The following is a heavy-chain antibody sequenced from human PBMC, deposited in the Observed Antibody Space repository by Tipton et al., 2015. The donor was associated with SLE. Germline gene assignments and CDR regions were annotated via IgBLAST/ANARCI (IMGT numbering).Heavy chain of an antibody. J-gene: IGHJ3*02. CDR1: GFTFSSYA. V-gene: IGHV3-23*01. D-gene: IGHD6-13*01. CDR2: ISGSGGST. Sequence: SLRLSCAASGFTFSSYAMSWVRQAPGKGLEWVSAISGSGGSTYYADSVKGRSTISRDNSKNTLYLQMNSLRAEDTAVYYCAGQQLAYDAFDIWGQGTMVTVSS. CDR3: AGQQLAYDAFDI.